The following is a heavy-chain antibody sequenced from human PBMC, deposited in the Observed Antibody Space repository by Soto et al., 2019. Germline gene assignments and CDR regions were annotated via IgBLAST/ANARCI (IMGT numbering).Heavy chain of an antibody. V-gene: IGHV3-23*01. CDR3: AKVIRPENTLYGMDV. J-gene: IGHJ6*02. Sequence: EVQLLESGGGLVQPGGSLRLSCAASGFTFSSYAMTWVRQAPGKGLEWVSTISGSAGSTTYHAASVRGRFTMSRDNSKNTLSLQMNSLRPEDTAVYYRAKVIRPENTLYGMDVWGRGTTVTVSS. CDR1: GFTFSSYA. CDR2: ISGSAGSTT. D-gene: IGHD3-3*01.